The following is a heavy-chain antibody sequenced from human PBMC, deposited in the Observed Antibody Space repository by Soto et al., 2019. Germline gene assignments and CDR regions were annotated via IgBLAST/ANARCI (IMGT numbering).Heavy chain of an antibody. CDR3: AKDMGSGSYPGPYYYGMDV. V-gene: IGHV3-9*01. Sequence: PGGSLRLSCAASGFTFDDYAMHWVRQAPGKGLEWVSGISWNSGSIGYADSVKGRFTISRDNAKNSLYLQMNSLRAEDTALYYCAKDMGSGSYPGPYYYGMDVWGQGTTVTVSS. CDR1: GFTFDDYA. D-gene: IGHD1-26*01. CDR2: ISWNSGSI. J-gene: IGHJ6*02.